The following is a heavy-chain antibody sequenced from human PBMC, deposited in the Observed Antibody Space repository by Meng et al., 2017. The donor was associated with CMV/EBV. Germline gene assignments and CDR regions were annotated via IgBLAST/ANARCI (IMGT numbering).Heavy chain of an antibody. CDR1: GCSISSSY. J-gene: IGHJ4*02. CDR2: IYTSGST. CDR3: ARDRWGSGWKLFDY. Sequence: CTVSGCSISSSYWRWIRQPAGKGLAWIGRIYTSGSTDYHPSLKSRVTMSVDTSKNQFSLKLSSVTAADTAVYYCARDRWGSGWKLFDYWGQGTPVTVSS. V-gene: IGHV4-4*07. D-gene: IGHD6-19*01.